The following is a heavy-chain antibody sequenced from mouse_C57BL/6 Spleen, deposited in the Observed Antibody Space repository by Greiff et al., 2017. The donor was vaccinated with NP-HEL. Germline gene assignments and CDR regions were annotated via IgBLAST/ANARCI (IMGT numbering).Heavy chain of an antibody. Sequence: QVQLQLSGPELVKPGASVKISCKASGYAFSSSWMNWVKQRPGKGLEWIGRIYPGDGDTNYNGKFKGKATLTADKSSSTAYMQLSSLTSEDSAVYFCARNGPYDYYAMDYWGQGTSVTVSS. D-gene: IGHD6-5*01. V-gene: IGHV1-82*01. CDR2: IYPGDGDT. CDR1: GYAFSSSW. J-gene: IGHJ4*01. CDR3: ARNGPYDYYAMDY.